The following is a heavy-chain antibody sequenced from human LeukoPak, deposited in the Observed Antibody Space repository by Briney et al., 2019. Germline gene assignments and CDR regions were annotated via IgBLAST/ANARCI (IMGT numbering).Heavy chain of an antibody. CDR1: GGSINTYY. J-gene: IGHJ4*02. V-gene: IGHV4-4*07. Sequence: SETLSLTCIVFGGSINTYYWSWIRQPAGKGLEWIGRVYSSGSTNYNPSLESRVTMSVDTSKNRFSLKLSSVTAADTAVYYCARDSRGPREYYFDYWGQGALVTVSS. CDR2: VYSSGST. CDR3: ARDSRGPREYYFDY.